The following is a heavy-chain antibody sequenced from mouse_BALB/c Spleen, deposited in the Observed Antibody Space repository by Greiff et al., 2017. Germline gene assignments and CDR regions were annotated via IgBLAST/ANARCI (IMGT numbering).Heavy chain of an antibody. Sequence: LQQPGSELVRPGASVKLSCKASGYTFTSYWMHWVKQRPGQGLEWIGNIYPGSGSTNYDEKFKSKATLTVDTSSSTAYMQLSSLTSEDSAVYYCTRYGYGGFAYWGQGTLVTGSA. V-gene: IGHV1S22*01. CDR3: TRYGYGGFAY. CDR2: IYPGSGST. CDR1: GYTFTSYW. J-gene: IGHJ3*01. D-gene: IGHD2-2*01.